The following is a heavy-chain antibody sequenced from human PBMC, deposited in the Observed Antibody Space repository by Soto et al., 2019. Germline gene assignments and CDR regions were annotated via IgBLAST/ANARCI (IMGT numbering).Heavy chain of an antibody. Sequence: EVQLLESGEALAQRGGPLRSSVPPPGLTFNTNPITWVPQPQGRGLDWVSAISGMGGTTYYADSVKGRFTISRDNSKNTLFLQMNSLRAEDAAVYYCAKFFVETGSNSGWPWSFHYWGQGTLVTVSS. J-gene: IGHJ4*02. CDR3: AKFFVETGSNSGWPWSFHY. D-gene: IGHD6-25*01. CDR1: GLTFNTNP. CDR2: ISGMGGTT. V-gene: IGHV3-23*01.